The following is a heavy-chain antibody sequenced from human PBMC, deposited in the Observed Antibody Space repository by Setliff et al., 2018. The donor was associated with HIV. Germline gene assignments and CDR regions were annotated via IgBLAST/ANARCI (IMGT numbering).Heavy chain of an antibody. J-gene: IGHJ4*02. CDR3: ARLRITMIMMLNYFDY. V-gene: IGHV4-39*07. Sequence: SETLSLTCTVSGGSISSTSYYWGWIRQPPGTGLEWIGSISSSGSTNYNPSLKSRVTISVDTSKNQFSLKLTSVTAADTAVYFCARLRITMIMMLNYFDYWGQGTLVTVSS. CDR2: ISSSGST. CDR1: GGSISSTSYY. D-gene: IGHD3-22*01.